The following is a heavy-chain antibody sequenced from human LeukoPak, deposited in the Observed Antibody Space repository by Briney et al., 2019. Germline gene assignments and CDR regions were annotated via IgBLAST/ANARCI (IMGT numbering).Heavy chain of an antibody. Sequence: PGGSLRLSCAASGLTFSSFAMLWVRQAPGKGLEWVADIWYNGSNKYYAESVKGRFTISRDNSENTLYLQMNSLRAEDTAVYYCSRGGYGDYNNWFDPWGQGTLVIVSS. J-gene: IGHJ5*02. CDR1: GLTFSSFA. V-gene: IGHV3-33*01. D-gene: IGHD4-17*01. CDR3: SRGGYGDYNNWFDP. CDR2: IWYNGSNK.